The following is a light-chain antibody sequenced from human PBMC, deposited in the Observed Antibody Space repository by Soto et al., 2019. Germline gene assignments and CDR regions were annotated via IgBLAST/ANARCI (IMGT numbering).Light chain of an antibody. V-gene: IGKV3-20*01. CDR2: GAS. CDR3: QQYDSSPPNYT. CDR1: QTVSSSS. J-gene: IGKJ2*01. Sequence: EIVLTQSPGTLSLSPGERASLSCRASQTVSSSSLAWYQQKPGQAPRLLIYGASNRATGIPDRFSGSGSGSDFTLTISRLKPADFAVYYCQQYDSSPPNYTFGQGTKLEI.